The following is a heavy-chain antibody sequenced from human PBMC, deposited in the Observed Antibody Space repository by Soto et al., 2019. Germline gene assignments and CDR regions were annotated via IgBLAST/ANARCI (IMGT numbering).Heavy chain of an antibody. CDR2: IYHSGST. CDR1: GGSISSGGYS. V-gene: IGHV4-30-2*01. CDR3: ARATMRNWFDP. J-gene: IGHJ5*02. Sequence: SETLSLTCAVSGGSISSGGYSWSWVRQPPGKGLEWIGYIYHSGSTYYNPSLKSRVTISVDRSKNQFSLKLSSVTAADTAVYYCARATMRNWFDPWGQGTLVTVSS.